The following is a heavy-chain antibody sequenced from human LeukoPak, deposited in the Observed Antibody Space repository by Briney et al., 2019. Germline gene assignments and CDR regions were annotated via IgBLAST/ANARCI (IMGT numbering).Heavy chain of an antibody. D-gene: IGHD2-2*01. Sequence: ASVKVSCKASGYTFTSYGIIWVRQAPGQGLEWMGWISAYNGNTNYAQKLQGRVTMTTDTSTSTAYMELRSLRSDDTAVYYCARDPVAIVVVPAARYGRNWFDPWGQGTLVTVSS. J-gene: IGHJ5*02. CDR1: GYTFTSYG. CDR3: ARDPVAIVVVPAARYGRNWFDP. CDR2: ISAYNGNT. V-gene: IGHV1-18*01.